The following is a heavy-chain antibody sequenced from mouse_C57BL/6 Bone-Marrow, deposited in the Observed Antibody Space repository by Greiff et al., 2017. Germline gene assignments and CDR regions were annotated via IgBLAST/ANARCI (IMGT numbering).Heavy chain of an antibody. V-gene: IGHV1-53*01. CDR2: INPSNGGT. D-gene: IGHD1-1*01. CDR1: GYTFTSYW. CDR3: ARKGKFYYYGSSDYFDY. Sequence: QVHVKQPGTELVKPGASVKLSCKASGYTFTSYWMHWVKQRPGQGLEWIGNINPSNGGTNYNEKFKSKATLTVDKSSSTAYMQLSSLTSEDSAVYYCARKGKFYYYGSSDYFDYWGQGTTLTVSS. J-gene: IGHJ2*01.